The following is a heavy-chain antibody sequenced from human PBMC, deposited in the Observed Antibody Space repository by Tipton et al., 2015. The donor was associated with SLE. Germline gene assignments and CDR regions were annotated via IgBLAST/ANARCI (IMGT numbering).Heavy chain of an antibody. CDR1: GFTFSSYA. CDR2: ISYDGSNK. CDR3: ARRAGYCSSTSCSYYYYGMDV. Sequence: SLRLSCAASGFTFSSYAMHWVRQAPGKGLEWVAVISYDGSNKYYADSVKGRFTISRDNSKNTLYLQMSSLRAEDTAVYYCARRAGYCSSTSCSYYYYGMDVWGQGTTVTVSS. J-gene: IGHJ6*02. V-gene: IGHV3-30*04. D-gene: IGHD2-2*01.